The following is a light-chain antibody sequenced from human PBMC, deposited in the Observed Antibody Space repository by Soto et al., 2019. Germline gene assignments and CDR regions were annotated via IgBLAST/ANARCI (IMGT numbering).Light chain of an antibody. V-gene: IGLV2-14*01. CDR2: DIN. CDR1: SSDVVNYIF. CDR3: LSYSTSDSYV. J-gene: IGLJ1*01. Sequence: QSVLTQPASVSGSPGQSITISCTGTSSDVVNYIFVSWYRQHPGKAPKLMIYDINNRPSGVSNRFSGSKSGNTASLTISGLQAEDEADYYCLSYSTSDSYVFGTGTKLTVL.